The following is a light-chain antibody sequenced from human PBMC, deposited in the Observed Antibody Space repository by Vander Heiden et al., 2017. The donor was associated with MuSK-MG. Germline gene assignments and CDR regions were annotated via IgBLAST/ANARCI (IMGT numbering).Light chain of an antibody. CDR3: QQYGSSPRT. CDR2: GAS. CDR1: QSVSSSY. Sequence: VLTQSPGTLSLSPGERATLSCRASQSVSSSYLAWYQQKPGQAPRLLIYGASSRATGIPDRFSGSGSGTDFTLTISRLEPEDFAVDYCQQYGSSPRTFGQGTKVEIK. J-gene: IGKJ1*01. V-gene: IGKV3-20*01.